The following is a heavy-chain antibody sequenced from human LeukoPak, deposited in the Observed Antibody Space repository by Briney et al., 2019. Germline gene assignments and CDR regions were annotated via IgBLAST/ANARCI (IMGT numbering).Heavy chain of an antibody. CDR1: GFTFSSYA. J-gene: IGHJ3*02. CDR3: ARGGSYLSAFDI. CDR2: ISINGGIT. V-gene: IGHV3-64*01. Sequence: LSGGSLRLSCAASGFTFSSYAMHWVRQAPGKGLEYVSAISINGGITYYANSVKGRFGISRDNSKNTLYLQMGSLRAEDMAVYYCARGGSYLSAFDIWGQGTMVTVSS. D-gene: IGHD1-26*01.